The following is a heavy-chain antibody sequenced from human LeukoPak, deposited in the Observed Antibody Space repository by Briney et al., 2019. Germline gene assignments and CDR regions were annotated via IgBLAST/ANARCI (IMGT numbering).Heavy chain of an antibody. CDR3: ARALWFGELNWFDP. CDR1: GGSISSGGYS. D-gene: IGHD3-10*01. CDR2: IYHSGST. V-gene: IGHV4-30-2*01. Sequence: SETLSLTCAVSGGSISSGGYSWSWIRQPPGTGLEWIGYIYHSGSTYYNPSLKSRVTISVDRSKNQFPLKLSSVTAADTAVYYCARALWFGELNWFDPWGQGSLVTVSS. J-gene: IGHJ5*02.